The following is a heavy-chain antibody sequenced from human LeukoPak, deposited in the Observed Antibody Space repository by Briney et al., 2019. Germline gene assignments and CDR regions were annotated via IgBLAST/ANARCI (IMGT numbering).Heavy chain of an antibody. V-gene: IGHV1-18*01. Sequence: ASVKVSCKASGYTFTSYGISWVRQAPGQGLEWMGWISAYNGNTNYAQKLQGRVTMTTDTSTSTAYMELRSLRSDDTAVYYCARVNKGIVVVPAAITGWFDPWGQGTLVTVSS. CDR1: GYTFTSYG. J-gene: IGHJ5*02. CDR2: ISAYNGNT. D-gene: IGHD2-2*02. CDR3: ARVNKGIVVVPAAITGWFDP.